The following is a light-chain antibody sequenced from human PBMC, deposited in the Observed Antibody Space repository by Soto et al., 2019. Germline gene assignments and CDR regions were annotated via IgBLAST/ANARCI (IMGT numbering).Light chain of an antibody. CDR3: CSYAGSGV. CDR1: SSNIGSNS. CDR2: EGS. V-gene: IGLV2-23*01. J-gene: IGLJ2*01. Sequence: QSVLTQPPSASGTPGQRFTISCSGSSSNIGSNSVYWYQQVPGTAPKLMIYEGSKRPSGVSNRFSGSKSGNTASLTISGLQAEDEADYYCCSYAGSGVFGGGTKVTVL.